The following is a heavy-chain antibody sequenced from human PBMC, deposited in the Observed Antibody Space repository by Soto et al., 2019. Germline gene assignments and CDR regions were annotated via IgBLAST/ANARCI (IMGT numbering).Heavy chain of an antibody. CDR2: INHSGST. CDR1: CGSFSGYY. CDR3: ARGPPIAVTGTIDY. V-gene: IGHV4-34*01. D-gene: IGHD6-19*01. Sequence: SETLSLTCAVYCGSFSGYYLSWLRQPPGKGLEWLGEINHSGSTNYNPSLKSRVTISVDTSKNQFSLKLSSATAADTAVYYCARGPPIAVTGTIDYWGQGTLVTVSS. J-gene: IGHJ4*02.